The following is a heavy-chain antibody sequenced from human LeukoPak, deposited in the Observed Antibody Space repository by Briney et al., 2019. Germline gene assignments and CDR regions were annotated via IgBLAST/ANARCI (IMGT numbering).Heavy chain of an antibody. V-gene: IGHV3-30*02. D-gene: IGHD6-13*01. Sequence: PGGSLRLSCAASGFTFSSYGMHWVRQAPGKGLEWVAFIRYDGSNKYYADSVKGRFTISRDNSKNTLYLQMNSLRAEDTAVYYCAKGYPPAAGYMDVWGKGTTVTISS. CDR3: AKGYPPAAGYMDV. CDR2: IRYDGSNK. J-gene: IGHJ6*03. CDR1: GFTFSSYG.